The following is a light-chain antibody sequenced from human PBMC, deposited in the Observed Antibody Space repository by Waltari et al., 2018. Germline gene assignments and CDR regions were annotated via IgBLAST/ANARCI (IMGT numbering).Light chain of an antibody. J-gene: IGLJ3*02. Sequence: QSLLTQPPSVSGAPGQRINTSFTGTRSNTGAGYEVHGDQHFSRTPPQLLIFGSINRASGVPDRFSGSKSGTSASLAITGLQPEDEADYYCQSYDSSLTGFWVFGGGTKLTVV. CDR2: GSI. CDR1: RSNTGAGYE. V-gene: IGLV1-40*01. CDR3: QSYDSSLTGFWV.